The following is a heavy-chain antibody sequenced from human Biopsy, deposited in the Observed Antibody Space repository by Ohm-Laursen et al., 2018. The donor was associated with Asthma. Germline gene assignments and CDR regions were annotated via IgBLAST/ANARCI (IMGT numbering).Heavy chain of an antibody. Sequence: SLRLSCAASGFTFSSYGMHWVRQAPGKGLEWVAVISYDGFNKDYGDSVKGRFTISRDNSKNTLYLQMSSLRVEDTAVYYCAKDPRIYGDNVAGLDVWGQGTTVAVSS. CDR2: ISYDGFNK. D-gene: IGHD4-17*01. J-gene: IGHJ6*02. CDR1: GFTFSSYG. V-gene: IGHV3-30*18. CDR3: AKDPRIYGDNVAGLDV.